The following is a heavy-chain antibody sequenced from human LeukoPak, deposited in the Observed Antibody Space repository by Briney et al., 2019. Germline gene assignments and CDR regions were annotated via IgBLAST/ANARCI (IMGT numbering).Heavy chain of an antibody. D-gene: IGHD6-25*01. CDR1: GFTFSSYA. J-gene: IGHJ4*02. CDR2: ISSSSSYI. Sequence: GGSLRLSCAASGFTFSSYAMSWVRQAPGKGLEWVSAISSSSSYIYYADSVKGRFTISRDNAKNSLYLQMNSLRAEDTAVYYCARESGSGYWGQGTLVTVSS. CDR3: ARESGSGY. V-gene: IGHV3-21*01.